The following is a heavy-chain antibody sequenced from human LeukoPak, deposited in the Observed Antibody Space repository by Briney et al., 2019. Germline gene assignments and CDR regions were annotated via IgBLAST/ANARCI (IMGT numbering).Heavy chain of an antibody. CDR2: ISSSGSTI. Sequence: GGSLRLSCAASGFTFSDYYMSWIRQAPGKGLEWVSYISSSGSTIYYADSVKGRFTISRDNAKNSLYLQMNSLRAEDTAVYYCTRPGQGLLEWLLYFDYWGQGTLVTVSS. CDR3: TRPGQGLLEWLLYFDY. V-gene: IGHV3-11*01. D-gene: IGHD3-3*01. J-gene: IGHJ4*02. CDR1: GFTFSDYY.